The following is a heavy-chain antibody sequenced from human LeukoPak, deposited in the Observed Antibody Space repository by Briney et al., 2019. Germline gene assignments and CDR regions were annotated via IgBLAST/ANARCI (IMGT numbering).Heavy chain of an antibody. CDR3: AKSGRVADYYDSGGLRAPYYYYYMDV. Sequence: GGSLRLSCAASGFTFSSYAMSWVRQAPGKGLEWVSAISGSGGSTYYADSVKGRFTISRDNSKNTLYLQMNSLRAEDTAVYYCAKSGRVADYYDSGGLRAPYYYYYMDVWGKGTTVTVSS. CDR2: ISGSGGST. J-gene: IGHJ6*03. D-gene: IGHD3-22*01. CDR1: GFTFSSYA. V-gene: IGHV3-23*01.